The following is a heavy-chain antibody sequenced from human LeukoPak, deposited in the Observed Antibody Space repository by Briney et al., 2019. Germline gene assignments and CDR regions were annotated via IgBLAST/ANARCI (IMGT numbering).Heavy chain of an antibody. V-gene: IGHV3-9*01. CDR2: ISWNSGSI. J-gene: IGHJ4*02. D-gene: IGHD3-22*01. CDR3: ARPITYYDSSGYHPLDY. CDR1: GFTFDDYA. Sequence: SLRLSCAASGFTFDDYAMHWVRQAPGKGLEWVSGISWNSGSIGYADSVKGRFTISRDNAKNSLYLQMNSLRAEDTAVYYCARPITYYDSSGYHPLDYWGQGTLVTVSS.